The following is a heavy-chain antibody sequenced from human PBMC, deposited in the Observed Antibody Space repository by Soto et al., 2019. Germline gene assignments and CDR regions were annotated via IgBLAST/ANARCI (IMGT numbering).Heavy chain of an antibody. Sequence: GGSLRLSCAASGFTFSSYWMHWVRQAPGKGLVWVSRINSDGSSTSYADSVKGRFTISRDNAKNTLYLQMNSLRAEDTAVYYCARDRTHHATQHPFDHWGQGTLVTVSS. CDR3: ARDRTHHATQHPFDH. D-gene: IGHD2-2*01. J-gene: IGHJ5*02. CDR1: GFTFSSYW. V-gene: IGHV3-74*01. CDR2: INSDGSST.